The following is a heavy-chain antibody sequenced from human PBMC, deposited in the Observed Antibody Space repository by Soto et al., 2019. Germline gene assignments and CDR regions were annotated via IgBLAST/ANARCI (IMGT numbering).Heavy chain of an antibody. CDR2: ISGSGGST. V-gene: IGHV3-23*01. Sequence: PGGSLRLSCAASGFTFSSYAMSWVRQAPGKGLEWVSAISGSGGSTYYADSVKGRFTISRDNSKNTLYLQMNSLRAEDTAVYYCAKESGYGSGSYYKYFDYWGQGTLVTSPQ. CDR1: GFTFSSYA. CDR3: AKESGYGSGSYYKYFDY. D-gene: IGHD3-10*01. J-gene: IGHJ4*02.